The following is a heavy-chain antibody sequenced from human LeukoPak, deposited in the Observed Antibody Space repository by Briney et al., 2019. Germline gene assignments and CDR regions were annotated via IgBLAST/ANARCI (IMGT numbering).Heavy chain of an antibody. V-gene: IGHV1-2*02. CDR3: ARVYYDSSGYYPNDY. CDR2: INPNSGGT. D-gene: IGHD3-22*01. Sequence: GASVKVSCKASGYTFTSYDINWVRQAPGQGLEWMGWINPNSGGTNYAQKFQGRVTMTRDTSISTAYMELSRLRSDDTAVYYCARVYYDSSGYYPNDYWGQGTLVTVSS. CDR1: GYTFTSYD. J-gene: IGHJ4*02.